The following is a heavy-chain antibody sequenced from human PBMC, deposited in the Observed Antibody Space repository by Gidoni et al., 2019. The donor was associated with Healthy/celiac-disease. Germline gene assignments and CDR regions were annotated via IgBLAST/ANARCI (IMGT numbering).Heavy chain of an antibody. J-gene: IGHJ6*03. CDR3: ARGGRGGGYYYMDV. D-gene: IGHD3-10*01. Sequence: QVQQVESGGGVVQPGRSLRLSCAASGCNFSSYATLWVRQAPGKGLEWVAVISYDGSNKYYADAVEGRFTISRDNSKNTLYLQMNSLRAEDTAVYYCARGGRGGGYYYMDVWGKGTTVTVSS. V-gene: IGHV3-30-3*01. CDR1: GCNFSSYA. CDR2: ISYDGSNK.